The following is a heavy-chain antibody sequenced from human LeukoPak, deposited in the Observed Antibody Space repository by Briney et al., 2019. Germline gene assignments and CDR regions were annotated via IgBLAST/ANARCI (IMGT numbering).Heavy chain of an antibody. Sequence: GGSLRLSCAASGFTFSSYSMNWVRQAPGKGLEWVSSISSSSYIYYADSVKGRFTISRDNAKNSLYLQMNSLRAEDTAVYYCARELRGYSYGRGSDYWGQGTLVTVSS. CDR3: ARELRGYSYGRGSDY. CDR1: GFTFSSYS. J-gene: IGHJ4*02. V-gene: IGHV3-21*01. D-gene: IGHD5-18*01. CDR2: ISSSSYI.